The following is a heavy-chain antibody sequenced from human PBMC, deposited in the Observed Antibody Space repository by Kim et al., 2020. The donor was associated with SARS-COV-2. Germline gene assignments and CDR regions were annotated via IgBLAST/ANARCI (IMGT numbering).Heavy chain of an antibody. Sequence: YYADSVKGRFTISRDNSKNTLYLQMNSLRAEDTAVYYCAKSSIHYIYDYWGQGTLVTVSS. D-gene: IGHD3-10*01. J-gene: IGHJ4*02. CDR3: AKSSIHYIYDY. V-gene: IGHV3-30*02.